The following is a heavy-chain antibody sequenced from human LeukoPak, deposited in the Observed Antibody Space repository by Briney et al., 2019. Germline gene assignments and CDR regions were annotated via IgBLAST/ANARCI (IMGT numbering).Heavy chain of an antibody. V-gene: IGHV3-23*01. D-gene: IGHD1-26*01. J-gene: IGHJ4*02. Sequence: GGSLRHSCAASGFTFSSYAMSWLRQAPGKGLEWVSAISGSGGSTYYADSVKGRFTISRDNSKNTLYLQMNSLRAEYTAVYYWAKDLSPSPLPSFDYSGQGTLVTVSS. CDR1: GFTFSSYA. CDR2: ISGSGGST. CDR3: AKDLSPSPLPSFDY.